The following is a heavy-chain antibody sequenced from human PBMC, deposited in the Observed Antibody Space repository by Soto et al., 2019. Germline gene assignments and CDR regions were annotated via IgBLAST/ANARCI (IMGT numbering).Heavy chain of an antibody. Sequence: PGGSLRLSCAASGFIFSSYWMHWVRQAPGKGPVWVGRINGDGRNTRYTDSVKGRFTISRDNAKNTLYLQMDSLRAEDTAVYYCARTPGVITVISAFDHWGQGTLVTVSS. D-gene: IGHD3-22*01. V-gene: IGHV3-74*01. CDR1: GFIFSSYW. CDR2: INGDGRNT. CDR3: ARTPGVITVISAFDH. J-gene: IGHJ4*02.